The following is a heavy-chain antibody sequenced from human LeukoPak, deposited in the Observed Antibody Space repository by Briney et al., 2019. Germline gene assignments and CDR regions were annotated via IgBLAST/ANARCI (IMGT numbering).Heavy chain of an antibody. CDR3: ARVPMSFGVVIPWFDP. CDR1: GFTFSSYG. J-gene: IGHJ5*02. D-gene: IGHD3-3*01. CDR2: ISYDGSNK. V-gene: IGHV3-30*03. Sequence: GGSLRLSCAASGFTFSSYGMHWVRQAPGKGLEWVAVISYDGSNKYYADSVKGRFTISRDNAKNSLYLQMNSLRAEDTAVYYCARVPMSFGVVIPWFDPWGQGTLVTVSS.